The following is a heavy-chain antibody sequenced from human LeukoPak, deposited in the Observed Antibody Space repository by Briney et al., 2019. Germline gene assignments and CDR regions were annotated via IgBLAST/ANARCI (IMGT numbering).Heavy chain of an antibody. CDR2: ISSSSSYT. Sequence: GGSLRLSCAAYALTFSDYYMSWIRQAPGKGLEWVLYISSSSSYTTYADSVRGRFTISRDTAKNSLYLQMNSLRAEDRAVYYCATAGYCSGGSCSDYYYGMNVGGKGTTVTVPS. CDR3: ATAGYCSGGSCSDYYYGMNV. D-gene: IGHD2-15*01. CDR1: ALTFSDYY. J-gene: IGHJ6*04. V-gene: IGHV3-11*06.